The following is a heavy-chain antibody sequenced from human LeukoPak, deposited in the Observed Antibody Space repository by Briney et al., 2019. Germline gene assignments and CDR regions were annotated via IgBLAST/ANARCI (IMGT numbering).Heavy chain of an antibody. J-gene: IGHJ4*02. CDR2: IRYDGSNK. CDR3: ARDSSSTYYFDY. CDR1: GFTFSSYG. V-gene: IGHV3-30*02. D-gene: IGHD6-6*01. Sequence: GGSLRLSCAASGFTFSSYGMHWVRQAPGKGLEWVAFIRYDGSNKYYADSVKGRFTISRDNAKNSLYLQMNSLRAEDAAVYYCARDSSSTYYFDYWGQGTLVTVSS.